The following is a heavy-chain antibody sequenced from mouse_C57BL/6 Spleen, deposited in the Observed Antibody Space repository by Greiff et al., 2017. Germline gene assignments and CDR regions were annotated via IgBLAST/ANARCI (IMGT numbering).Heavy chain of an antibody. CDR1: GFNIKDDY. V-gene: IGHV14-4*01. D-gene: IGHD1-1*01. J-gene: IGHJ4*01. CDR2: IDPENGDT. Sequence: VQLQQSGAELVRPGASVKLSCTASGFNIKDDYMHWVKQRPEQGLEWIGWIDPENGDTEYASKFQGKATITADTSSNTAYLQLSSLTSEDTAVXYCTNYGSSSYYAMDDWGQGTSVTVSS. CDR3: TNYGSSSYYAMDD.